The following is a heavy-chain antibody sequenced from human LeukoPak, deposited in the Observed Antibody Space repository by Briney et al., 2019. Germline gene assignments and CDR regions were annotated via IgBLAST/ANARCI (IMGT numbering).Heavy chain of an antibody. J-gene: IGHJ4*02. CDR2: ISAYNGNT. V-gene: IGHV1-18*01. CDR1: GYTFTSYG. Sequence: ASVKVSCKASGYTFTSYGISWVRQAPGQGLEWMGWISAYNGNTNYAQKLQGRVTITADESTSTAYMELSSLRSEDTAVYYCARASPNYYDSSGYYSWGQGTLVTVSS. D-gene: IGHD3-22*01. CDR3: ARASPNYYDSSGYYS.